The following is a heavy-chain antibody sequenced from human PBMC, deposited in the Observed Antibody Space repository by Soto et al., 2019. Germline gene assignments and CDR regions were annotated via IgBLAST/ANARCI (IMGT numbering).Heavy chain of an antibody. CDR1: GGSMSSSNW. V-gene: IGHV4-4*02. CDR2: IYYSGST. CDR3: ATVSRSWMSPSPDY. J-gene: IGHJ4*02. Sequence: PSETLSLTCVVSGGSMSSSNWWSWVRQPPGKGLEWIGEIYYSGSTKFNPSLRSRVTVSIDKSKNQFSLKLSSVTAADTAVYYCATVSRSWMSPSPDYWGKGTLVTVSS. D-gene: IGHD6-13*01.